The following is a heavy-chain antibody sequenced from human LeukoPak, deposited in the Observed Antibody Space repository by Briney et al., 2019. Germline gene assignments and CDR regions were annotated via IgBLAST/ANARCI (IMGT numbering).Heavy chain of an antibody. J-gene: IGHJ6*03. Sequence: TSETLSLTCAVYGGSFSGYYWSWIRQPPGKGLEWIGEINHSGSTNYNPSLNSRVTISRDTSKNHFSLELSSVTAADTAVYFCARGRVSSSSWSSTYYYYFYMDVWGKGTTVTVSS. D-gene: IGHD6-13*01. CDR2: INHSGST. V-gene: IGHV4-34*01. CDR3: ARGRVSSSSWSSTYYYYFYMDV. CDR1: GGSFSGYY.